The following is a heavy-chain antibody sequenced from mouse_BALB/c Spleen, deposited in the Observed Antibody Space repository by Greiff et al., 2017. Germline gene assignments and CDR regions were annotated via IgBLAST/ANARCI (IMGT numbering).Heavy chain of an antibody. Sequence: QVQLQQSGPSLVQPSQSLSITCTVSGFSLTSYGVHWVRQSPGKGLEWLGVIWRGGSTDYNAAFMSRLSITKDNSKSQVFFKMNSLQADDTAIYYCAKKGFYYGLGGCFDVWGAGTTVTVSS. CDR2: IWRGGST. CDR3: AKKGFYYGLGGCFDV. J-gene: IGHJ1*01. CDR1: GFSLTSYG. V-gene: IGHV2-5-1*01. D-gene: IGHD2-1*01.